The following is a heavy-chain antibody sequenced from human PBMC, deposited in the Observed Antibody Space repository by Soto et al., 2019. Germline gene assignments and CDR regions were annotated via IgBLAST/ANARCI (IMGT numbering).Heavy chain of an antibody. CDR3: AKVSSSWYAGFFDL. CDR2: ISWNSGSI. CDR1: GFTFDDYA. J-gene: IGHJ4*02. D-gene: IGHD6-13*01. V-gene: IGHV3-9*01. Sequence: SLRLSCAASGFTFDDYAMHWVRQAPGKGLEWVSGISWNSGSIGYADSVKGRFTISRDNAKKSLYLQMNSLRAEDTAVYYCAKVSSSWYAGFFDLWGQGTLVPVDS.